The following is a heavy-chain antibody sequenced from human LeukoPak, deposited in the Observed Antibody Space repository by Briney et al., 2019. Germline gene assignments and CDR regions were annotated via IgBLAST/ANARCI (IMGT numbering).Heavy chain of an antibody. CDR3: ARIGYSSSSFDF. CDR1: GGTFSSYA. V-gene: IGHV1-69*13. Sequence: SSVKVSCKASGGTFSSYAISWVRQAPGQGLEWMGGIIPIFGTANYAQKFQGRVTLTADESTSTAYMELSSLRAEDTAVYYCARIGYSSSSFDFWGQGTLVTVSS. J-gene: IGHJ4*02. D-gene: IGHD6-6*01. CDR2: IIPIFGTA.